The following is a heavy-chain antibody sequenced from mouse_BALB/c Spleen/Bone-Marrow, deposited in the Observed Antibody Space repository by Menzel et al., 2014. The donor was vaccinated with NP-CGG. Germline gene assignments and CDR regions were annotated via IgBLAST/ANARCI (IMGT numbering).Heavy chain of an antibody. CDR1: VFNIKDTY. V-gene: IGHV14-3*02. J-gene: IGHJ4*01. Sequence: EVQRVESGAELVKPGASVKLSCTASVFNIKDTYMHWVKQRPEQGLEWIGRIDPANGNTKYDPKFQGKATITADTSSNTAYLQLSSLTSEDTAVYYCARGTPYAMDYWGQEPQSPSPQ. D-gene: IGHD2-14*01. CDR3: ARGTPYAMDY. CDR2: IDPANGNT.